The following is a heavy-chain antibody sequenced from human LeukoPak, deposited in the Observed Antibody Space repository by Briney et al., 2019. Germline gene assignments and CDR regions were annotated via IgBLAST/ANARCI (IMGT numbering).Heavy chain of an antibody. CDR2: MNPNSGNT. Sequence: ASVKVSCKASGYTFTSYDINWVRQATGQGLEWMGWMNPNSGNTGYAQKFQGRVTITRNTSISTAYMELSSLRSEDTAVYYCATPRIVGATQPFDYWGQGTLVTVSS. J-gene: IGHJ4*02. V-gene: IGHV1-8*03. D-gene: IGHD1-26*01. CDR1: GYTFTSYD. CDR3: ATPRIVGATQPFDY.